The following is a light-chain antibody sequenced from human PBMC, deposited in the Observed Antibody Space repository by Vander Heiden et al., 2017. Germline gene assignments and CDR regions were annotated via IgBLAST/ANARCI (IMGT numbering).Light chain of an antibody. CDR2: DAS. V-gene: IGKV3-11*01. Sequence: ESVLTQSPATLSLSPGDRATLSCRASQSVSSYLAWYQQKPGQAPRLRIYDASNRATGIPARFSGSGSGTDFTLTISSLEPEDFAVYYCQQRSNWPLTFGGGTKVEIK. J-gene: IGKJ4*01. CDR3: QQRSNWPLT. CDR1: QSVSSY.